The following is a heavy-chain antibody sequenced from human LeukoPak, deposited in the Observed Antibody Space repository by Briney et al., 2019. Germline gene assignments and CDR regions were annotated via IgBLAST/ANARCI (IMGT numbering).Heavy chain of an antibody. Sequence: GGSLRLSCAASGFTFSSYSMNWVRQAPGKGLEWVSSISSSSSYIYYADSVKGRFTISRDNAENSLYLQMNSLRAEDTAVYYCAREDYDFWSGYCPWGQGTLVTVSS. CDR3: AREDYDFWSGYCP. CDR1: GFTFSSYS. V-gene: IGHV3-21*01. CDR2: ISSSSSYI. J-gene: IGHJ5*02. D-gene: IGHD3-3*01.